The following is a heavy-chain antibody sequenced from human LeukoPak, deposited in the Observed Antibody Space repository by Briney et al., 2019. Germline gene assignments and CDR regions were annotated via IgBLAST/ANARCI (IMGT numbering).Heavy chain of an antibody. V-gene: IGHV3-21*04. CDR3: ARGPLIAAAGTW. J-gene: IGHJ4*02. D-gene: IGHD6-13*01. CDR2: ISSSSSYI. Sequence: PGGSLRLSCAASGFTFSSYSMNWVRQAPGKGLEWVSSISSSSSYIYYADSVKGRFTISRDNAKNSLYLQMNSLRAEDTAVYYCARGPLIAAAGTWWGQGTLVTVSS. CDR1: GFTFSSYS.